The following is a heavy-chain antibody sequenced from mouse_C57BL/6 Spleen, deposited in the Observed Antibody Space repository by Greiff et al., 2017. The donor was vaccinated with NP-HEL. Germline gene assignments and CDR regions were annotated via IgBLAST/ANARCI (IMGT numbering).Heavy chain of an antibody. V-gene: IGHV3-6*01. CDR3: AREGEDGYYVPLFAY. CDR2: ISYDGSN. Sequence: ESGPGLVKPSQSLSLTCSVTGYSITSGYYWHWIRQFPGNKLEWMGYISYDGSNNYNPSLKNRISITRDTSKNQFFLKLNSVTTEDTATYYCAREGEDGYYVPLFAYWGQGTLVTVSA. D-gene: IGHD2-3*01. CDR1: GYSITSGYY. J-gene: IGHJ3*01.